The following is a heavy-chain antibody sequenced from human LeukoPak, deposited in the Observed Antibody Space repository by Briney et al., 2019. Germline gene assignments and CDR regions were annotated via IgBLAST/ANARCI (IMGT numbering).Heavy chain of an antibody. J-gene: IGHJ3*02. CDR2: IYYSGST. D-gene: IGHD1-14*01. CDR3: VTAENDAFDI. V-gene: IGHV4-31*03. CDR1: GGSISSGGYY. Sequence: SQTLSLTCTVSGGSISSGGYYWSWIRQHPGKGLEWIGYIYYSGSTYYNPSLKSRVTISVDTSKNQFSLKLSSVTAADTAVYYGVTAENDAFDIWGQGTMVTVSS.